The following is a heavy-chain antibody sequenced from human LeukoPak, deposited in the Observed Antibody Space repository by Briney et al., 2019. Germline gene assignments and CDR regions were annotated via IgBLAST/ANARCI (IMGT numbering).Heavy chain of an antibody. V-gene: IGHV2-5*08. CDR3: AHFTYTTSWDY. CDR1: GGSISSGGYS. CDR2: IFWDDDK. J-gene: IGHJ4*02. Sequence: TLSLTCAVSGGSISSGGYSWSWIRQPPGKGLEWLALIFWDDDKRYSPSLKSRLTITKDTSKNQVVLTMTNMDPVDTATYFCAHFTYTTSWDYWGQGTLVTVSS. D-gene: IGHD1-26*01.